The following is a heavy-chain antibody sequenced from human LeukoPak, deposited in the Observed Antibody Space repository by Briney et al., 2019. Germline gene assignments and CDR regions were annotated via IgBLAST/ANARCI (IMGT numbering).Heavy chain of an antibody. Sequence: SQTLSLTCTVSGGSINSGDYYWSWIRQPPGKGLEWIGYIYYIGSTYYKPSLMSRVTMSLDTSKNQFSLKLSSVTAADTAVYYCARALGYCSSSRCYSLVYWGQGTLVTVSS. CDR3: ARALGYCSSSRCYSLVY. V-gene: IGHV4-30-4*08. D-gene: IGHD2-15*01. CDR2: IYYIGST. CDR1: GGSINSGDYY. J-gene: IGHJ4*02.